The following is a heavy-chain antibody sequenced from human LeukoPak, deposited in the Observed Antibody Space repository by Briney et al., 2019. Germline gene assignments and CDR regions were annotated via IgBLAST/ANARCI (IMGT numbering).Heavy chain of an antibody. J-gene: IGHJ4*02. V-gene: IGHV3-23*01. Sequence: GGSLRLSCAASGFTFSNYAMSWVRQAPGKGLEWVSAILGSGGSAYYADSVKGRFTVSRDNSKSTLYLQMNSLRAEDTALYYCAKWGDYDVLTGYYVPDYWGQGTLVTVSS. CDR1: GFTFSNYA. CDR3: AKWGDYDVLTGYYVPDY. D-gene: IGHD3-9*01. CDR2: ILGSGGSA.